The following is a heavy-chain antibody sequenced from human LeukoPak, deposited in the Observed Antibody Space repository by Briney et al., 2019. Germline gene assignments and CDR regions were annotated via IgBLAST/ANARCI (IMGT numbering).Heavy chain of an antibody. Sequence: ASVKVSCKASGGTFSSYAISWVRQAPGQGLEWMGWISAYNGNTNYAQKLQGRVTMTTDTSTSTAYMELRSLRSDDTAVYYCARLGPEWGYYGMDVRGQGTTVTVSS. V-gene: IGHV1-18*01. D-gene: IGHD1-26*01. J-gene: IGHJ6*02. CDR2: ISAYNGNT. CDR1: GGTFSSYA. CDR3: ARLGPEWGYYGMDV.